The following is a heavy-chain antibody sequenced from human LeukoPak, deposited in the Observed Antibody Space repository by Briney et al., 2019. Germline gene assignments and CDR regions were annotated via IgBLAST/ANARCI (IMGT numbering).Heavy chain of an antibody. D-gene: IGHD3-3*02. J-gene: IGHJ5*02. V-gene: IGHV1-46*01. Sequence: SVKIFCKASGYRFTSYYVNWVRQAPGQGLEWMGIIHPNGGGQTYTGKFQGRVTMTRATSTSTVYMELSSLRPDDTAVYYCARDPISSNWPRGHFFDPWGQGTLVTVSS. CDR1: GYRFTSYY. CDR2: IHPNGGGQ. CDR3: ARDPISSNWPRGHFFDP.